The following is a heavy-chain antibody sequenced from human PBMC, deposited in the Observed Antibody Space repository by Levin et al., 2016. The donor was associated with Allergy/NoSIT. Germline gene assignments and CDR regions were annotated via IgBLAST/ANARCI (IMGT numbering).Heavy chain of an antibody. V-gene: IGHV3-64*04. Sequence: GESLKISCSASGFTFSGSTMHWVRQAPGKGLEYVSGITSNGGTTYYADSVQGRFTISRDNSKNTLYLQMISLRAEDTAVYYCARRTYFDSWGQGTLVTVSS. CDR1: GFTFSGST. CDR2: ITSNGGTT. CDR3: ARRTYFDS. J-gene: IGHJ4*02.